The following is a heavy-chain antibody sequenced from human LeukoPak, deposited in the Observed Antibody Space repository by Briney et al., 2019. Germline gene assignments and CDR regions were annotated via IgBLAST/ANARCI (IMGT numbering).Heavy chain of an antibody. CDR2: IIPILGIA. D-gene: IGHD4-17*01. CDR3: AKNYGLYYFDY. CDR1: GGTFSIYA. J-gene: IGHJ4*02. V-gene: IGHV1-69*04. Sequence: ASVTVSFKASGGTFSIYAISWVRQAPGQGLEWMGRIIPILGIANYAQKFQGRVTITADKSTSTPYMELSSLRSEDTAVYYCAKNYGLYYFDYWGQGTLVTVSS.